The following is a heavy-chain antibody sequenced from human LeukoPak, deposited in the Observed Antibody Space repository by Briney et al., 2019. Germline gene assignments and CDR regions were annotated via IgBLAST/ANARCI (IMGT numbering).Heavy chain of an antibody. J-gene: IGHJ3*02. D-gene: IGHD3-10*01. CDR1: GFTFSSYD. CDR3: ARDGRHYYGSGNYYSKDAFDI. CDR2: ISYDGGSK. V-gene: IGHV3-30*03. Sequence: GGSLRLPCAASGFTFSSYDMHWVRQAPGKGLEWVTLISYDGGSKYYGDSVKGRFTISRDNGKNSLFLQMNSLRVEDTAVYYCARDGRHYYGSGNYYSKDAFDIWGQGTMVTVSS.